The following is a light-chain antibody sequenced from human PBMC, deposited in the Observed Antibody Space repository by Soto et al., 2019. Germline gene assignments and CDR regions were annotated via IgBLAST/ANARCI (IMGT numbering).Light chain of an antibody. J-gene: IGLJ1*01. Sequence: QSVLTQPRSVSESPGQSVTISCTGTTSDVGGYNYVSWYQQHPGKAPKLMIYDVNKRPAGVPDRFSGSRSGNTASLTISGLQAEDEADYYCCSLTTSHTYVFGSGTKVTVL. CDR1: TSDVGGYNY. V-gene: IGLV2-11*01. CDR3: CSLTTSHTYV. CDR2: DVN.